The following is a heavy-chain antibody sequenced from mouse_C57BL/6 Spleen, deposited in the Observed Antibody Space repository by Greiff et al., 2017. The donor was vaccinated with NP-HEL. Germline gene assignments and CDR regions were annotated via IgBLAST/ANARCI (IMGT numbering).Heavy chain of an antibody. CDR3: ARNWVYYDYDRVLYYAMDY. D-gene: IGHD2-4*01. V-gene: IGHV2-2*01. Sequence: VQLVESGPGLVQPSQSLSITCTVSGFSLTSYGVHWVRQSPGKGLEWLGVIWSGGSTDYNAAFISRLSISKDNSKSQVFFKMNSLQADDTAIYYCARNWVYYDYDRVLYYAMDYWGQGTSVTVSS. CDR2: IWSGGST. J-gene: IGHJ4*01. CDR1: GFSLTSYG.